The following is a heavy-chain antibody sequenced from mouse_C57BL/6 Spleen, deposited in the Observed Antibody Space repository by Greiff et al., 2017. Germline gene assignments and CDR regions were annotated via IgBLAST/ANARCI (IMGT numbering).Heavy chain of an antibody. Sequence: DVMLVESGGDLVKPGGSLKLSCAASGFTFSSYGMSWVRQTPDKRLEWVATISSGGSYTYYPDSVKGRFTISRDNAKNTLYLQMSSLKSEDTAMYYCARRFITTAVADFDYWGQGTTLTVSS. V-gene: IGHV5-6*02. CDR2: ISSGGSYT. CDR1: GFTFSSYG. CDR3: ARRFITTAVADFDY. D-gene: IGHD1-1*01. J-gene: IGHJ2*01.